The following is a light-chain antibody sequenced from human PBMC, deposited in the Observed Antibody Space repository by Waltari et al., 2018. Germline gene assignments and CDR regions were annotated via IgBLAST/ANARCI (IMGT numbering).Light chain of an antibody. CDR1: RCIGHY. V-gene: IGKV1-16*01. Sequence: DVQMTQSPSSISASVGDRVTITCRASRCIGHYLAWFQQKPGNAPRSLIYAASTLQSGAPSTFSGSGSGTQFALTINSLQPEDFGTYYCLQYYSYPGTFGPGTRVDL. CDR2: AAS. J-gene: IGKJ3*01. CDR3: LQYYSYPGT.